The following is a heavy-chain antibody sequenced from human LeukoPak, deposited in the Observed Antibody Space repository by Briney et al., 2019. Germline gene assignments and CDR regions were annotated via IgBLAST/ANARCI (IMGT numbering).Heavy chain of an antibody. J-gene: IGHJ6*03. V-gene: IGHV3-23*01. CDR1: GFTFSSYA. CDR2: ISGSAYST. D-gene: IGHD5-24*01. Sequence: GGSLRLSCAASGFTFSSYAMSWVRQAPGKGLEWVSAISGSAYSTYYADSVKGRFTISGDNSKNTLYLQMNSLRAEDTAVYYCAKNIWTEMATIYYYMDVWGKGTTVTVSS. CDR3: AKNIWTEMATIYYYMDV.